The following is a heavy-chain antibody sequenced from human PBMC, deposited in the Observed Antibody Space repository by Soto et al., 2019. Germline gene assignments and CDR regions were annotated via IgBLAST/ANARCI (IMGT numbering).Heavy chain of an antibody. Sequence: QVQLVQSGAEVKKPGSSVKVSCKASGGTFSSYAISWVRQAPGQGLEWMGGIIPIFGTANYAQKFQGRVTITADKSTSTAYMELSSLRSEDTAVYYCARDEDNVVVRGAYYYGMDVWGQGTTVTVSS. CDR1: GGTFSSYA. CDR2: IIPIFGTA. J-gene: IGHJ6*02. CDR3: ARDEDNVVVRGAYYYGMDV. V-gene: IGHV1-69*06. D-gene: IGHD2-2*01.